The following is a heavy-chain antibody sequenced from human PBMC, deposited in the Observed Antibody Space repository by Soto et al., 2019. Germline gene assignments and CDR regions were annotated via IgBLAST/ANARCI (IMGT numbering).Heavy chain of an antibody. Sequence: GESLKISCQASGYSFTAYWITWARQMPGKGLEWMATIDPSDSYVDYSPSFRGHVTFSVDRSITTVYLQWNSLKASDSAMYFCTRRASSSFYHFDFWGQGALVTVSS. D-gene: IGHD2-2*01. V-gene: IGHV5-10-1*01. J-gene: IGHJ4*02. CDR2: IDPSDSYV. CDR3: TRRASSSFYHFDF. CDR1: GYSFTAYW.